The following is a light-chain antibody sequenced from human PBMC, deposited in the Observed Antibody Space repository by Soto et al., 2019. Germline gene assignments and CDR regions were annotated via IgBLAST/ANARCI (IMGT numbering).Light chain of an antibody. CDR2: GTS. V-gene: IGKV3-15*01. Sequence: EIVLTPSPATLSLSPGERATLSCRASQSVSSYLAWYQQKPGQAPRLLIYGTSTRATGIPARFSGSGSGTDFTLAISSLQFEDFAVYYCQQYNNWPRTFGQGTKGDIK. CDR3: QQYNNWPRT. J-gene: IGKJ1*01. CDR1: QSVSSY.